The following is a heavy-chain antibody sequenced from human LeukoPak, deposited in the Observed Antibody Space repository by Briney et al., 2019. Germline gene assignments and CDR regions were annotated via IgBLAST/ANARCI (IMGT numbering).Heavy chain of an antibody. CDR2: IYYSGST. D-gene: IGHD6-19*01. V-gene: IGHV4-30-2*01. CDR3: ASLLSSGWYGYFDL. J-gene: IGHJ2*01. CDR1: GASISSSGFY. Sequence: SETLSLTCTVSGASISSSGFYWSCIRQPPGKGLECIGYIYYSGSTYYNPSLKSRVTISGERSKNQFSLKLSSVTAADTAVYYCASLLSSGWYGYFDLWGRGTLVTVSS.